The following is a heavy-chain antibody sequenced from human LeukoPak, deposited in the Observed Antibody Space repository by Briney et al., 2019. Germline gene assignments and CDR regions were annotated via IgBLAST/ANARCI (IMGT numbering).Heavy chain of an antibody. V-gene: IGHV3-30*04. Sequence: GGSLRLSCAASGLDFSGYALHWVRQAPGQGLEWVAVISNDGINKYHADSVKGRFTISRDNSKNTLYLQMNSLRLEDTAIYYCTRVGTGTPHFDYWGQGTLVTVSS. J-gene: IGHJ4*02. CDR1: GLDFSGYA. D-gene: IGHD1-1*01. CDR2: ISNDGINK. CDR3: TRVGTGTPHFDY.